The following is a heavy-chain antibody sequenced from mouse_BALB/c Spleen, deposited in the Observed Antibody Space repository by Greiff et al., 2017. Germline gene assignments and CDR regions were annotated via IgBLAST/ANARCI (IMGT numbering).Heavy chain of an antibody. D-gene: IGHD2-14*01. V-gene: IGHV5-6-3*01. Sequence: ESGGGLVQPGGSLKLSCAASGFTFSSTCMSWVRQTPDKGLELVATINSNGGSTYYPDSVKGRFTIARDTAKNTLYLQMSSLKSEDTAMYYCAREEYYRYPWFAYWGQGTLVTVSA. J-gene: IGHJ3*01. CDR2: INSNGGST. CDR3: AREEYYRYPWFAY. CDR1: GFTFSSTC.